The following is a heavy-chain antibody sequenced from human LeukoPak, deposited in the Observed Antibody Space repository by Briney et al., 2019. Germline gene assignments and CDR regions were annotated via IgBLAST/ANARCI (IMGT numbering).Heavy chain of an antibody. Sequence: PGGSLRLSCAASGFTYSSYAMHWVRQAPGKGLEWVAVISYDGSNKYYADSVKGRFTISRDNSKNTLYLQMNSLRAEDTAVYYCARDSGIAAAENYFDYWGQGTLVTVSS. V-gene: IGHV3-30*04. D-gene: IGHD6-13*01. CDR3: ARDSGIAAAENYFDY. CDR2: ISYDGSNK. J-gene: IGHJ4*02. CDR1: GFTYSSYA.